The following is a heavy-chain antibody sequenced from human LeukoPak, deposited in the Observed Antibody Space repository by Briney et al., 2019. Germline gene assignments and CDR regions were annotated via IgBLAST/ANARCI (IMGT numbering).Heavy chain of an antibody. V-gene: IGHV5-51*01. D-gene: IGHD3-22*01. Sequence: RGESLKISCKGSGYSFTSYWIGWVRQMPGKGLEWMGIIYPGDSDTSYSPSFQGQVTISADKSISTAYLQWSSLKASDTAMYYCARQYYYDSSGYPFDYWGQGTLVTVSS. CDR1: GYSFTSYW. CDR2: IYPGDSDT. J-gene: IGHJ4*02. CDR3: ARQYYYDSSGYPFDY.